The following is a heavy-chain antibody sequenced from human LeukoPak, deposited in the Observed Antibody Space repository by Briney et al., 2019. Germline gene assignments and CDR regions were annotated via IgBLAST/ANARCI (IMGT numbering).Heavy chain of an antibody. Sequence: SETLSLTCSVSGGSISSYYWSWIRQPAGKGLEWIGRIYYSGSTNYNPSLKSRVTISVDTPKNQFSLKLSSVTAADTAVYYCARGPAPNWFDPWGQGTLVTVSS. CDR1: GGSISSYY. D-gene: IGHD2-2*01. CDR3: ARGPAPNWFDP. CDR2: IYYSGST. V-gene: IGHV4-4*07. J-gene: IGHJ5*02.